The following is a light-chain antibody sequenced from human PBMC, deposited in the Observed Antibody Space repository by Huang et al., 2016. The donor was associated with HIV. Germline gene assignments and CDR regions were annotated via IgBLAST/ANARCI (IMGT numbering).Light chain of an antibody. V-gene: IGKV1-27*01. J-gene: IGKJ1*01. Sequence: DIQMTQSPASLSASTGVRVTLTCRASQDIGSFVAWFQQKPGKVPRLLINGASMLHSGVSSRFTGRGSGTAFTLTITNFQPEDVATYFCQRYDIAPRAFGQGTKVDLK. CDR3: QRYDIAPRA. CDR2: GAS. CDR1: QDIGSF.